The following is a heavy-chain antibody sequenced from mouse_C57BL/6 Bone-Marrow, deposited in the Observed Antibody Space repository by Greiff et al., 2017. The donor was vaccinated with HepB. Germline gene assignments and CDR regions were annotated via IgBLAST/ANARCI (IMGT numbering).Heavy chain of an antibody. Sequence: QVQLQQSGAELARPGASVKLSCKASGYTFTSYGISWVKQRTGQGLEWIGEIYPRSGNTYYNEKFKGKATLTADKSSSTAYMELRSLTSEDSAVYFCARRWLLRGYWGQGTTLTVSS. D-gene: IGHD2-3*01. V-gene: IGHV1-81*01. CDR1: GYTFTSYG. CDR2: IYPRSGNT. CDR3: ARRWLLRGY. J-gene: IGHJ2*01.